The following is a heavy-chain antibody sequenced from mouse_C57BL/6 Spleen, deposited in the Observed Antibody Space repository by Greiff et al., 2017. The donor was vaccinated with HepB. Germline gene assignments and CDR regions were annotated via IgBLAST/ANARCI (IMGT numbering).Heavy chain of an antibody. CDR1: GYTFTSYW. CDR3: AREGTMVIHFDY. J-gene: IGHJ2*01. V-gene: IGHV1-64*01. CDR2: IHPNSGST. D-gene: IGHD2-3*01. Sequence: QVQLQHPGAELVKPGASVKLSCKASGYTFTSYWMHWVKQRPGQGLEWIGMIHPNSGSTNYNEKFKSKATLTVDKSSSTAYMQLSSLTSEDSAVYYCAREGTMVIHFDYWGQGTTLTVSS.